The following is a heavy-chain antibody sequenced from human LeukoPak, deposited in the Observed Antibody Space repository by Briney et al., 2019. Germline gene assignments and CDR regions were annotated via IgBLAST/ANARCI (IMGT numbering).Heavy chain of an antibody. Sequence: SETLSLTCTVSGGSMSSYYWSWIRQPAGKGLEWIGRIYISGSTNYNPSLKSRVTISVDTSKNHISLKLSSVTAADTAVYYCARDKRGYFDYWDQGTLVTVSS. V-gene: IGHV4-4*07. J-gene: IGHJ4*02. D-gene: IGHD3-10*01. CDR1: GGSMSSYY. CDR2: IYISGST. CDR3: ARDKRGYFDY.